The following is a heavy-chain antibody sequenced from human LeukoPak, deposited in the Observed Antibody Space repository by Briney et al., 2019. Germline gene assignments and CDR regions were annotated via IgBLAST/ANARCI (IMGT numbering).Heavy chain of an antibody. CDR1: GFTFSSYR. CDR2: IRGDSTET. J-gene: IGHJ4*02. D-gene: IGHD3-3*01. Sequence: GGSLRLSCEGSGFTFSSYRMMWVGQAPGKGLEGVSSIRGDSTETRHADSLMGRFTISIDNAKKSLYLQMNSLRAEDTAVYYCARGHFGVVLDYWGQGTLVTVSS. CDR3: ARGHFGVVLDY. V-gene: IGHV3-21*01.